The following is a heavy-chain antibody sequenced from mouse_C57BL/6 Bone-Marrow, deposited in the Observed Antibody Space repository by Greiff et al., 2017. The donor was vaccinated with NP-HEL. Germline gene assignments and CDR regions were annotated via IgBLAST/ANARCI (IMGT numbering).Heavy chain of an antibody. Sequence: VQLQQPGAELVRPGSSVKLSCKASGYTFTSYWMHWVKQRPGQGLEWIGVIDPSDSYTNYNQNFKGKATLTVDTSPSTACMQLSSLTSEDSAVYYCARVGTMGKGLANGGQGTRVTVS. CDR3: ARVGTMGKGLAN. V-gene: IGHV1-59*01. CDR2: IDPSDSYT. CDR1: GYTFTSYW. J-gene: IGHJ3*01. D-gene: IGHD2-14*01.